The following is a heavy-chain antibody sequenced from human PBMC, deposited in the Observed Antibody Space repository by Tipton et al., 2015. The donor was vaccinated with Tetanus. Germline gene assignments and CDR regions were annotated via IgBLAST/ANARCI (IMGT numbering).Heavy chain of an antibody. V-gene: IGHV4-61*01. D-gene: IGHD3-3*01. J-gene: IGHJ4*02. Sequence: TLSLTCTVSGGSIRSGSYQWNWIRQPPGKGLEWLAYTSPSGRTNPNYSLKSRITISQDMSKNQFSLRLASVTAADTAVYYCVRANYEFPKKGPFDSWGQGALVIVSS. CDR1: GGSIRSGSYQ. CDR3: VRANYEFPKKGPFDS. CDR2: TSPSGRT.